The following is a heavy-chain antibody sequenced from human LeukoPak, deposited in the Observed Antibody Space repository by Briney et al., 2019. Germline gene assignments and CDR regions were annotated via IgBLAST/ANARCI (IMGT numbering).Heavy chain of an antibody. J-gene: IGHJ4*02. Sequence: PSETLSLTCAVYGGSFSGYYWSWIRQPPGKGLGWIGEINHSGSTNYNPSLKSRVTISVDTSKNQFSLKLSSVTAADTAVYYCARGTLVGATPFDYWGQGTLVTVSS. CDR1: GGSFSGYY. D-gene: IGHD1-26*01. CDR2: INHSGST. CDR3: ARGTLVGATPFDY. V-gene: IGHV4-34*01.